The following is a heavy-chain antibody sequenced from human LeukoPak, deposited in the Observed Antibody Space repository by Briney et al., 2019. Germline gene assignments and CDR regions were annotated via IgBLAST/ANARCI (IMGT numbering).Heavy chain of an antibody. CDR1: GYTFTGYY. CDR2: INPNSGGT. Sequence: ASVKVSCKASGYTFTGYYMHWVRQAPGQGLEWMGWINPNSGGTNYAQKFQGRVTMTRDTSISTAYMELSRLRSDDTAVYYCARSQSEVWFGELAYMDVWGKGTTVTVS. V-gene: IGHV1-2*02. D-gene: IGHD3-10*01. J-gene: IGHJ6*03. CDR3: ARSQSEVWFGELAYMDV.